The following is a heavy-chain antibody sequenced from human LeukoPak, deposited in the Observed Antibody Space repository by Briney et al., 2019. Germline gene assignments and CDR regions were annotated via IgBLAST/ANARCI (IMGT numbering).Heavy chain of an antibody. CDR2: IMPLFGTA. V-gene: IGHV1-69*05. CDR3: ARDVYGDYGSGWFDP. D-gene: IGHD4-17*01. J-gene: IGHJ5*02. CDR1: GGTFNNSA. Sequence: ASAKVSCKTSGGTFNNSAISWVRQAPGQGLEWLGGIMPLFGTAGYAQKFQGRVTITKDESTRTVYLELTSLTSDDTAVYYCARDVYGDYGSGWFDPRGQGTLVSVSS.